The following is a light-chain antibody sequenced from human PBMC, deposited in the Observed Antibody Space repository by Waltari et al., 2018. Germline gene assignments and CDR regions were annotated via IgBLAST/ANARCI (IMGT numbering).Light chain of an antibody. V-gene: IGKV2-30*02. J-gene: IGKJ1*01. CDR1: QSLVHTDGHTY. CDR2: KVS. Sequence: DVVMPQSPPPLPVPLGQPASISCRSSQSLVHTDGHTYLNWFQQRPGQSPRRLIYKVSNRDSGVPDRFSGSGSGTAFTLKISRVEAEDVGIYYCMQATNWPLTFGQGTKVEIQ. CDR3: MQATNWPLT.